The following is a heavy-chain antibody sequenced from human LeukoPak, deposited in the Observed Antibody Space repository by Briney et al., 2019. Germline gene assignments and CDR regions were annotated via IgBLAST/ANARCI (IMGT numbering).Heavy chain of an antibody. Sequence: GGSLRLSCAASGFTFSSYGMSWVRQAPGKGLEWVSAISGSGGSTYYADSVKGRFTISRDNSKNTLYLQMNSLRAEDTAVYYCAKDQVKYYGSGSYWYYWGQGTLVTVSS. J-gene: IGHJ4*02. CDR2: ISGSGGST. V-gene: IGHV3-23*01. CDR1: GFTFSSYG. CDR3: AKDQVKYYGSGSYWYY. D-gene: IGHD3-10*01.